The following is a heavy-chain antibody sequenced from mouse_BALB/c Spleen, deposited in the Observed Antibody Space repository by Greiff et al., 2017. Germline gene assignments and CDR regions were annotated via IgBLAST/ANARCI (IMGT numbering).Heavy chain of an antibody. CDR1: GYTFTSYW. CDR3: ARGYDGYYWFAY. J-gene: IGHJ3*01. CDR2: IDPSDSYT. D-gene: IGHD2-3*01. V-gene: IGHV1-69*02. Sequence: QVQLQQPGAELVKPGASVKLSCKASGYTFTSYWMHWVKQRPGQGLEWIGEIDPSDSYTNYNQKFKDKATLTVDKSSSTAYMQLSSLTSEDSAVYYCARGYDGYYWFAYWGQGTLVTVSA.